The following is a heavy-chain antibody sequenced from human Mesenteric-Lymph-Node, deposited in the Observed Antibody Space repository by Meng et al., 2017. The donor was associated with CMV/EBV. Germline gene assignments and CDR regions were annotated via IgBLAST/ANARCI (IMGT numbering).Heavy chain of an antibody. CDR3: AKVPSLYCSSTSCYFDY. J-gene: IGHJ4*02. CDR2: IKQDGSEK. Sequence: GESLKISCAASGFTFNSYWMSWVRQAPGKGLEWVANIKQDGSEKYYVDSVKGRFTISRDNAKNSLYLQMNSLRAEDTAVYYCAKVPSLYCSSTSCYFDYWGQGTLVTVSS. D-gene: IGHD2-2*01. V-gene: IGHV3-7*03. CDR1: GFTFNSYW.